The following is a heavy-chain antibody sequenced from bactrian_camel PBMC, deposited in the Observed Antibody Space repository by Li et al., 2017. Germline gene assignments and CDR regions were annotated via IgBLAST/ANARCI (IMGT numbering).Heavy chain of an antibody. CDR1: EYNYSPYC. V-gene: IGHV3S53*01. D-gene: IGHD4*01. Sequence: HVQLVESGGDSVQAGGSLRLSCAASEYNYSPYCMGWFRQAPGKEREGVASIDFDGNASYADSVKGRFTISRDNAKNTMYLLMNSLKPEDTAVYYCAADSATKGNEYKYWGQGTQVTVS. J-gene: IGHJ4*01. CDR2: IDFDGNA. CDR3: AADSATKGNEYKY.